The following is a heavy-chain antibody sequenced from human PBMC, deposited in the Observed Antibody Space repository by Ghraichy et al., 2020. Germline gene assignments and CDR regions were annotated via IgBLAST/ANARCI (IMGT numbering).Heavy chain of an antibody. J-gene: IGHJ4*02. D-gene: IGHD4-23*01. V-gene: IGHV3-30-3*01. CDR1: GFTFSSYA. CDR3: ARDLCVQCRLVTPVPDY. CDR2: ISYDGSNK. Sequence: GGSLRLSCAASGFTFSSYAMHWVRQAPGKGLEWVAVISYDGSNKYYADSVKGRFTISRDNSKNTLYLQMNSLRAEDTAVYYCARDLCVQCRLVTPVPDYWGQGTLVTVSS.